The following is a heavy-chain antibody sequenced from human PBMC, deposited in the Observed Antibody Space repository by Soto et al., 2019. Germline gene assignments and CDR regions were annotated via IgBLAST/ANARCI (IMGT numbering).Heavy chain of an antibody. CDR3: ARGGRLYSDFDL. V-gene: IGHV1-3*04. D-gene: IGHD2-15*01. CDR2: INTGNGNT. J-gene: IGHJ2*01. CDR1: GYTFTSYA. Sequence: QVQLVQSGAEVKKPGASVKVSCKASGYTFTSYAMHWVRQAPGQRLEWMGWINTGNGNTKYSQKFQGGVTITRDTSVSAAYMERSSLRSEDTAVYSWARGGRLYSDFDLWGRGALVSV.